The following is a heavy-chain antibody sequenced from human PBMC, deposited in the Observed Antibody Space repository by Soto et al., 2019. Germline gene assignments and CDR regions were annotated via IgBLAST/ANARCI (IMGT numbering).Heavy chain of an antibody. CDR3: AKGGYYSLFDI. Sequence: GGSLRLSCVASGFPFSSYAMSWVRQTPGRGLEWVSGISGSGGRTYYADSVKGRFTISRDNSNNTLSLQMHILRVEDTAVYFCAKGGYYSLFDIWGQGTMVTVSS. J-gene: IGHJ3*02. CDR2: ISGSGGRT. V-gene: IGHV3-23*01. D-gene: IGHD3-16*01. CDR1: GFPFSSYA.